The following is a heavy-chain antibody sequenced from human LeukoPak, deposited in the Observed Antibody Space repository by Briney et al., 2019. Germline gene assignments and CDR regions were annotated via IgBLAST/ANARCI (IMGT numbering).Heavy chain of an antibody. Sequence: SVKVSCKASGGTFSSYAISWVRQAPGQGLEWMGGIITIFGTAKYAQKFQGRVTITADESTSTAYMELSSLRSEDTAVYYCARGSKTYYYDSSGYVFDYWGQGTLVTVSS. V-gene: IGHV1-69*13. D-gene: IGHD3-22*01. J-gene: IGHJ4*02. CDR3: ARGSKTYYYDSSGYVFDY. CDR2: IITIFGTA. CDR1: GGTFSSYA.